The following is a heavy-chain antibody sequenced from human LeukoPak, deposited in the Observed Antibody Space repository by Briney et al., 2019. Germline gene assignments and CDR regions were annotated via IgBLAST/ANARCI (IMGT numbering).Heavy chain of an antibody. CDR2: INTDGDST. CDR3: ANTILTGAL. Sequence: GGSLRLSCVGSGLTFSSDWMHWVRQAPGKGPVWVSRINTDGDSTVYADSVKGRFTISKDNAKNTLYLQMNSLRLEDTAVYYCANTILTGALWGQGTLVTVSS. V-gene: IGHV3-74*01. J-gene: IGHJ4*02. CDR1: GLTFSSDW. D-gene: IGHD2-2*02.